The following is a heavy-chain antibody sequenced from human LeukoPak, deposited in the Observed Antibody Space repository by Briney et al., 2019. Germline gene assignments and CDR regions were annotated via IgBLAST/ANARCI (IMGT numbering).Heavy chain of an antibody. V-gene: IGHV3-33*01. J-gene: IGHJ5*02. D-gene: IGHD4-17*01. CDR2: IWYDGSNK. CDR3: ARAGDMTTVTTGWFDP. Sequence: GRSLRLSCAASGFTFSSYGMHWVRQAPGKGLEWVAVIWYDGSNKYYADSVKGRFTISRDNSKNTLYLQMNSLRAEDTAVYYWARAGDMTTVTTGWFDPWGQGTLVTVSS. CDR1: GFTFSSYG.